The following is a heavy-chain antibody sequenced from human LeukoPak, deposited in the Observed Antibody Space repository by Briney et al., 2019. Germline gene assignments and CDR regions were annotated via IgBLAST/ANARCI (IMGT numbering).Heavy chain of an antibody. CDR3: ARDYCSGGTCYSGYGY. CDR2: IYSGGST. Sequence: QPGGSLGLSCAASGFTVSSNYMSWVRQAPGKGLEWVSVIYSGGSTYYADSVKGRFTISRDNSKNTLYLQMNSLRAEDTAVYYCARDYCSGGTCYSGYGYWGQGTLVTVSS. CDR1: GFTVSSNY. V-gene: IGHV3-53*01. J-gene: IGHJ4*02. D-gene: IGHD2-15*01.